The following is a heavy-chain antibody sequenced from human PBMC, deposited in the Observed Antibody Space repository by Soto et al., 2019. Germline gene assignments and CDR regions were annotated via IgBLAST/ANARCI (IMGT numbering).Heavy chain of an antibody. J-gene: IGHJ4*02. CDR2: ISWNGAFT. V-gene: IGHV3-23*01. Sequence: PGGSLRLSCAASGFTFSNSPMGWVRQAPGKGLEWVSGISWNGAFTYYADSVEGRFTVSRDNSKNTLYLQMTGLRVDDTALYYCAKESSSSGYYSNFDYWGQGTLVTISS. CDR3: AKESSSSGYYSNFDY. CDR1: GFTFSNSP. D-gene: IGHD3-22*01.